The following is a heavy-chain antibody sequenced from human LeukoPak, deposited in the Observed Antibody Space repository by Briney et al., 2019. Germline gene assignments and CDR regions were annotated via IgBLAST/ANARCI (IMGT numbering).Heavy chain of an antibody. J-gene: IGHJ4*02. CDR1: GGSISSGDYY. D-gene: IGHD7-27*01. CDR2: IYYSGST. V-gene: IGHV4-30-4*08. Sequence: PSQTLSLTCTVSGGSISSGDYYWSWIRQPPGKGLEWIGYIYYSGSTYYNPSLKSRVTISVDTSKNQFSLKLSSVTAADTSVYYCARERANWGSNFDYWGQGTLVTVAS. CDR3: ARERANWGSNFDY.